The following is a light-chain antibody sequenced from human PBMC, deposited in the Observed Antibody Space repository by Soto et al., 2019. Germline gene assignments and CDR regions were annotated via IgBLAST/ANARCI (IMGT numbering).Light chain of an antibody. V-gene: IGLV1-40*01. Sequence: QAVVTQPPSVSGAPGQRVTISCAGSSSNIGAGYDVHWYQRLPGTAPKLLIYDNTNRPSGLPDRFSGSKSGTSASLAITGLQAEDEADYYCQSYDSSLNGVIFGGGTKLTVL. CDR2: DNT. CDR1: SSNIGAGYD. J-gene: IGLJ2*01. CDR3: QSYDSSLNGVI.